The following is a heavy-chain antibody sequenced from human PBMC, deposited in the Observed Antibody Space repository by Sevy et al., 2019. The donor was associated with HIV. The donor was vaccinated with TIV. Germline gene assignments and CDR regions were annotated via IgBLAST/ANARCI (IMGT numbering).Heavy chain of an antibody. CDR2: FDTEDGET. CDR3: ASYFPTRSTMLDC. CDR1: GYTLTELS. V-gene: IGHV1-24*01. Sequence: ASVKVSCKVSGYTLTELSMHWVRQAPGKGLEWMGGFDTEDGETIYAQKFQGRVTMTEDTSTDTAYMELSSLRAEDTAVYYCASYFPTRSTMLDCWGQGTLVTVSS. J-gene: IGHJ4*02. D-gene: IGHD3-10*02.